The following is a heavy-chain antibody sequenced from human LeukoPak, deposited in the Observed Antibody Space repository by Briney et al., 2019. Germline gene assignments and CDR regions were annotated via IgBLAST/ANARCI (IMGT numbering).Heavy chain of an antibody. D-gene: IGHD3-10*01. V-gene: IGHV1-18*01. CDR3: ARVPYGAGKYPYFDY. CDR2: INTYTGNA. Sequence: GASVKVSCKASGYTFTSCGISWVRQAPGQGLEWMRWINTYTGNANYPEKFQGRVTMTTDTSTTTAYMELRSLRYDDTAVYYCARVPYGAGKYPYFDYWGQGSLVTVSS. CDR1: GYTFTSCG. J-gene: IGHJ4*02.